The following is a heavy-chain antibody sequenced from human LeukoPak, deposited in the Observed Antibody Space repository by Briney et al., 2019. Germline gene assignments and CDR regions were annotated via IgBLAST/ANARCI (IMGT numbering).Heavy chain of an antibody. CDR2: IYYSGST. CDR1: GGSISSSSYY. J-gene: IGHJ4*02. Sequence: SETLSLTCTVSGGSISSSSYYWGWIRQPPGKGLEWIGSIYYSGSTYYNPSLKSRVTISVDTSKNQFSLKLSSVTAADTAVYYCARVEAARTPYASFDYWGQGTLVTVSS. D-gene: IGHD1-14*01. CDR3: ARVEAARTPYASFDY. V-gene: IGHV4-39*07.